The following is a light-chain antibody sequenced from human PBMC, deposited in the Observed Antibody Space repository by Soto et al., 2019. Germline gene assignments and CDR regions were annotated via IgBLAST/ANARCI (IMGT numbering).Light chain of an antibody. Sequence: EIVLTQSPGTLSLSPGERATLSCLASQDITSNYLAWYQQRPGQAPRLLIYGASSKATDIPDRFSGSGSGTDFTFTISRLEPEDFAVYYCQQYGRSRWTFGQGTKVDIK. CDR3: QQYGRSRWT. CDR2: GAS. V-gene: IGKV3-20*01. J-gene: IGKJ1*01. CDR1: QDITSNY.